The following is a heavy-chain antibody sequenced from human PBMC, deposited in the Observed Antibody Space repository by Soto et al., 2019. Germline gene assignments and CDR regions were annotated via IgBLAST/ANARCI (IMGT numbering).Heavy chain of an antibody. CDR1: GFSLSTTGVG. V-gene: IGHV2-5*02. J-gene: IGHJ5*02. CDR2: IYWDDDK. D-gene: IGHD3-10*01. Sequence: QITLKESGPTLVRPTQTLTLTCTFSGFSLSTTGVGVGWIRQPPGKALEWLALIYWDDDKRYSPSLKSRLTITKTTSKNEVILTMTNMVPVDTATYYCAHRLSDDGLGLERANYFDPWGQVTLVTVSS. CDR3: AHRLSDDGLGLERANYFDP.